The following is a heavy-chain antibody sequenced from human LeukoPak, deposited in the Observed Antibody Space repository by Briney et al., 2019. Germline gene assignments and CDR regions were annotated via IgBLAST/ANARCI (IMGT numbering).Heavy chain of an antibody. CDR3: AKAPTGYSSSWFDY. V-gene: IGHV3-23*01. D-gene: IGHD6-13*01. Sequence: PGGSLRLSRAASGFTFSSYAMSWVRQAPGKGLEWVSTISDSGTSTYYADSVKGRFTISRDNSKNTLYLQMNSLRAEDTAVHYCAKAPTGYSSSWFDYWGQGTLVTVSS. CDR1: GFTFSSYA. CDR2: ISDSGTST. J-gene: IGHJ4*02.